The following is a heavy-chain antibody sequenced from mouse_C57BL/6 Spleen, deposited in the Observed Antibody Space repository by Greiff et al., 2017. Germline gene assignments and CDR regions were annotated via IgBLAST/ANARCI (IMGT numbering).Heavy chain of an antibody. V-gene: IGHV5-17*01. CDR2: ISSGSSTI. CDR1: GFTFSDYG. D-gene: IGHD2-2*01. Sequence: EVMLVESGGGLVKPGGSLKLSCAASGFTFSDYGMHSVRQAPEKGLEWVAYISSGSSTIYYADTVKGRFTISRDNAKNTLFLQMTSLRSEDTAMYYCAVIYYGYDGSYWGQGTTLTVSS. CDR3: AVIYYGYDGSY. J-gene: IGHJ2*01.